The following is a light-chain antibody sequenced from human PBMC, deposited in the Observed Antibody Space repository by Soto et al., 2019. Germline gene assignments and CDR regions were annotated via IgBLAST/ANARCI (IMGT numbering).Light chain of an antibody. Sequence: IVCTAFPSSLFWYAGERATLSCRASQNIFSNYLTWYQQKPGQAPRRLIFGASIRATGIPDRFSGSGSGTDVTLTISRRAPEDFAVEYCQQHGTSPSTFGQGTKVDIK. CDR2: GAS. CDR3: QQHGTSPST. J-gene: IGKJ1*01. CDR1: QNIFSNY. V-gene: IGKV3-20*01.